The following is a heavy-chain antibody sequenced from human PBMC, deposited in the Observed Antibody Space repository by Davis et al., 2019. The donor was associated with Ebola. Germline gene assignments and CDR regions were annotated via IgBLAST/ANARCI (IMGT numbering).Heavy chain of an antibody. CDR2: IYPGDSDT. V-gene: IGHV5-51*01. Sequence: GESLKIPCKGSGYSFTSYWIGWVRQMPGKGLEWMGIIYPGDSDTRYSPSFQGQVTISADKSFKTAFLHWSSLKASDTAMYYCATLRRTITGMDDGFDIWGQGTMVTVSS. CDR3: ATLRRTITGMDDGFDI. J-gene: IGHJ3*02. CDR1: GYSFTSYW. D-gene: IGHD2-8*02.